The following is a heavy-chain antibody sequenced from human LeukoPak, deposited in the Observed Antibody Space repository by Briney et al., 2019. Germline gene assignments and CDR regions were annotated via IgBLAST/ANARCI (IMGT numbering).Heavy chain of an antibody. CDR3: ARDSSSEGPLDY. V-gene: IGHV3-73*01. Sequence: PGGSLRLSCAASGLTFSASAVHWVRQASGKGLEWIGRIRSKANNYATAYTDPLKGRFTVSRDDSKNTAYLQMNSLKTEGSAVYFCARDSSSEGPLDYWGQGTLVTVSS. J-gene: IGHJ4*02. CDR2: IRSKANNYAT. D-gene: IGHD6-6*01. CDR1: GLTFSASA.